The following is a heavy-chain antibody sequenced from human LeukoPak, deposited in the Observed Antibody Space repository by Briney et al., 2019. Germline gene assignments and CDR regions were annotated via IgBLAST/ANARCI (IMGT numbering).Heavy chain of an antibody. V-gene: IGHV3-23*01. D-gene: IGHD3-9*01. Sequence: SGSGGSTYYADSVKGRFTISRDNSKNTLYLQMNSLRAEDTAVYYCARGGYYDILTGYYPHWGQGTLVTVSS. CDR2: SGSGGST. CDR3: ARGGYYDILTGYYPH. J-gene: IGHJ4*02.